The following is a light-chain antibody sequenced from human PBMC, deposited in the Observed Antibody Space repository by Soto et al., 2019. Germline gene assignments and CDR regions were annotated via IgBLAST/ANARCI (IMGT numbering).Light chain of an antibody. J-gene: IGKJ1*01. CDR3: QKYNTALPRT. V-gene: IGKV1-27*01. CDR1: QGISNY. Sequence: DIQMTQSPSSLSASVGDRVTITCRASQGISNYLAWYQQKPGKVPKLLIYAASTLQSGVPSRFSGSGSGTDFTLTISSLQPEDVATYYGQKYNTALPRTFGQGTKVGIK. CDR2: AAS.